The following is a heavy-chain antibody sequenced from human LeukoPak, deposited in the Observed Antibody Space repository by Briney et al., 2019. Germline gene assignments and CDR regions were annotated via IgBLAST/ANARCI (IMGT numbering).Heavy chain of an antibody. D-gene: IGHD6-19*01. J-gene: IGHJ4*02. Sequence: SETPSLTCAVYGGSFSGYYWSWLRQPPGKGLEWIGEINHSGSTNYNPSLKSRVTISVDTSKNQFSLKLSSVTAADTAVYYCAREGTVAGSYFDYWGQGTLVTVSS. CDR1: GGSFSGYY. CDR2: INHSGST. V-gene: IGHV4-34*01. CDR3: AREGTVAGSYFDY.